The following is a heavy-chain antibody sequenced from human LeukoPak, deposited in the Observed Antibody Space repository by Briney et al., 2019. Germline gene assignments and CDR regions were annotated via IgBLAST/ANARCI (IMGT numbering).Heavy chain of an antibody. J-gene: IGHJ4*02. CDR2: IYTSGST. CDR1: GGSISSYY. Sequence: SETLSLTCTVSGGSISSYYWSWIRQPPGKGLEWIGYIYTSGSTNYNPSLKSRVTISVDTSKNQFSLKLSSVTAADTAVYYCARGTTYYYDSSGYYYVRYFDYWGQGTLVTVSS. D-gene: IGHD3-22*01. CDR3: ARGTTYYYDSSGYYYVRYFDY. V-gene: IGHV4-4*09.